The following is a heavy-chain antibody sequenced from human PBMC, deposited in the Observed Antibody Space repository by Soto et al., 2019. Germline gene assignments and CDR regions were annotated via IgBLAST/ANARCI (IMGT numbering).Heavy chain of an antibody. CDR1: GGSISSGGYY. Sequence: PSETLSLTCTVSGGSISSGGYYWSWIRQHPGKGLEWIGYIYYSGSTYYNPSLKSRVTISVDTSKNQFSLKLSSVTAADTAVYYCARGSPGSGSYYEPWFDPWGQGTLVTVSS. V-gene: IGHV4-31*03. CDR2: IYYSGST. D-gene: IGHD3-10*01. CDR3: ARGSPGSGSYYEPWFDP. J-gene: IGHJ5*02.